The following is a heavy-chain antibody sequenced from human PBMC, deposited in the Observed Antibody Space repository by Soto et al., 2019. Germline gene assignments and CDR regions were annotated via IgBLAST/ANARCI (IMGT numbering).Heavy chain of an antibody. CDR3: ARDIRRYRRAFDY. J-gene: IGHJ4*02. CDR1: GDSVNSGSYD. CDR2: ISDSGST. V-gene: IGHV4-61*01. Sequence: PSETLSLTWTVAGDSVNSGSYDWTWVRERPGKGREWIGYISDSGSTNYNPSLHSRLTISIDTSKNQFSLKLTSVTAADTAFYFCARDIRRYRRAFDYWGQGTLVTVSS. D-gene: IGHD2-2*02.